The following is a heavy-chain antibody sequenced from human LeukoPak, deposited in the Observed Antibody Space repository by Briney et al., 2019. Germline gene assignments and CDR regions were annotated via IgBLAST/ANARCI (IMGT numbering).Heavy chain of an antibody. Sequence: PGGSLRLSCAASGFTFSSYSMNWVRQAPGKGLEWVSSISSSSSYIYYADSVKGRFTISRDNAKNSLYLQMNSLRAEDTAVYYCARDLSGSGSYYTFDYWGQGTLVTVSS. CDR1: GFTFSSYS. D-gene: IGHD3-10*01. CDR3: ARDLSGSGSYYTFDY. CDR2: ISSSSSYI. V-gene: IGHV3-21*01. J-gene: IGHJ4*02.